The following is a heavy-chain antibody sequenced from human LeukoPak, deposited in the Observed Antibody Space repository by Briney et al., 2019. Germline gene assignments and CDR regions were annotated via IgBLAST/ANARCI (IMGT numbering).Heavy chain of an antibody. CDR2: IYTSGST. CDR1: GGSISSYY. D-gene: IGHD3-22*01. J-gene: IGHJ4*02. V-gene: IGHV4-4*07. Sequence: SETLSLTCTVSGGSISSYYWSWIRQPAGKGLEWIGRIYTSGSTNYNPSLKSRVTMSVDTSKNQFSLKLSSVTAADTAVYYCARGSYDSSGYYPYYFDYWGQGTLVTGSS. CDR3: ARGSYDSSGYYPYYFDY.